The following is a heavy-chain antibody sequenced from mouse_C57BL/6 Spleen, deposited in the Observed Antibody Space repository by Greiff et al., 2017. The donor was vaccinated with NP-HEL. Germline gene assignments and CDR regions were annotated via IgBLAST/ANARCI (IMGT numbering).Heavy chain of an antibody. Sequence: VQLQQSGPELVKPGASVKMSCKASGYTFTDYNMHWVKQSHGKSLEWIGYINPNNGGTSYNQKFKGKATLTVNKSSSTAYMELRSLTSEDSAVYYCARRGYYAHGDYAMDYWGQGTSVTVAS. CDR1: GYTFTDYN. CDR3: ARRGYYAHGDYAMDY. V-gene: IGHV1-22*01. CDR2: INPNNGGT. J-gene: IGHJ4*01. D-gene: IGHD1-1*02.